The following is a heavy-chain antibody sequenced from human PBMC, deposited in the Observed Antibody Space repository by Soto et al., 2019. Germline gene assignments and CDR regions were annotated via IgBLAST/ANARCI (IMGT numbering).Heavy chain of an antibody. CDR2: IYYSGST. J-gene: IGHJ5*02. D-gene: IGHD4-17*01. V-gene: IGHV4-39*01. Sequence: ETLSLTCTVSGGSISSSSYYWGWIRQPPGKGLEWIGSIYYSGSTYYNPSLKSRVTISVDTSKNQFSLKLSSVTAADTAVYYCARRVADGDYFLLRENWFDPWGQGTLVTVYS. CDR3: ARRVADGDYFLLRENWFDP. CDR1: GGSISSSSYY.